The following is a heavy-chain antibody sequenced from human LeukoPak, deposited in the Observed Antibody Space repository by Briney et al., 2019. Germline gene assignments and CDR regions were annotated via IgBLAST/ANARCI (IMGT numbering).Heavy chain of an antibody. J-gene: IGHJ4*02. CDR3: ARDPGGSSGYYPMSFDY. Sequence: SQTLSLTCTVSGGSISSGGYYWSWIRQHPGKGLEWIGYIYYSGSTYYNPSLKSRVTISVDTSKNQFSLKLSSVTAAVTAVYYCARDPGGSSGYYPMSFDYWGQGTLVTVSS. CDR1: GGSISSGGYY. V-gene: IGHV4-31*03. D-gene: IGHD3-22*01. CDR2: IYYSGST.